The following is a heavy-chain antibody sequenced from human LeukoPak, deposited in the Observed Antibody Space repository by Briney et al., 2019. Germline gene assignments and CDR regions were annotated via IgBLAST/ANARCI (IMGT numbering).Heavy chain of an antibody. CDR3: ARALAAAGPGWFDP. J-gene: IGHJ5*02. CDR1: GFTFSSYA. CDR2: ISYDGSNK. V-gene: IGHV3-30*04. D-gene: IGHD6-13*01. Sequence: GRSLRLSCAASGFTFSSYAMHWVRQAPGKGLERVAVISYDGSNKYYADSVKGRFTISRDNSKNTLYLQMNSLRAEDTAVYYCARALAAAGPGWFDPWGQGTLVTVSS.